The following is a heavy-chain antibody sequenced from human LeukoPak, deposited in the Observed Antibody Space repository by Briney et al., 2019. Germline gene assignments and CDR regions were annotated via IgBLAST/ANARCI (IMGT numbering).Heavy chain of an antibody. CDR2: ISGSGGST. Sequence: PGGSLRLSCAASGFTFSSYAMSWVRQAPGKGLEWVSAISGSGGSTYYADSVKGRFTISRDNSKNTLYLQMNSLRAKDTAVYYCAKTSYSSGWYLYFDYWGQGTLDTVSS. CDR1: GFTFSSYA. CDR3: AKTSYSSGWYLYFDY. V-gene: IGHV3-23*01. D-gene: IGHD6-19*01. J-gene: IGHJ4*02.